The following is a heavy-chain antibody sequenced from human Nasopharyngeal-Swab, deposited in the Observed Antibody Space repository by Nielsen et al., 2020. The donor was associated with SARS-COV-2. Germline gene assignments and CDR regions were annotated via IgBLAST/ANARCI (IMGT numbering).Heavy chain of an antibody. CDR2: IRGSGDST. CDR3: AKRGVAVAATSWFDP. Sequence: GESLKISCAASGFTFSSYALSWVRQAPGKGLEWVSDIRGSGDSTFYSDSVKGRFTMSRDNSKNMLYLQMSSLRAEDTAVYYCAKRGVAVAATSWFDPWGQGTLVTVSS. V-gene: IGHV3-23*01. J-gene: IGHJ5*02. D-gene: IGHD2-15*01. CDR1: GFTFSSYA.